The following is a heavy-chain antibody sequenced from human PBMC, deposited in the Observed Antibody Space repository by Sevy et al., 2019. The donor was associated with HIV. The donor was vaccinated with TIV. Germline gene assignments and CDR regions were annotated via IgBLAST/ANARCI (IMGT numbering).Heavy chain of an antibody. CDR2: IYWDDDK. CDR3: AHRRDDTVVMVYGDFDH. CDR1: GFSLSTSGVG. D-gene: IGHD2-8*01. J-gene: IGHJ4*02. Sequence: SGPTLVNPTQTLTLTCTFSGFSLSTSGVGVGWIRQPPGKALEWLALIYWDDDKRYSPSLKNRLTITKDTSKNQVVLTMTNMDPVDTATYYCAHRRDDTVVMVYGDFDHWGQGTLVTVSS. V-gene: IGHV2-5*02.